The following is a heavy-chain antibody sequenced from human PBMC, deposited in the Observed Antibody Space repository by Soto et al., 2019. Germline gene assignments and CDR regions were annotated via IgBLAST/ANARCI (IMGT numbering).Heavy chain of an antibody. V-gene: IGHV4-31*03. Sequence: QVQLQESGPGLVKPSQTLSLTCTVSGGSISSGGYYWSWIRQHPGKGLEWIGYIYYRGSTYYNTSLKSRVTISVDTSKNKFSLKLSSVTAADTAVYYCARESRQTTGTTYYYYGMDVWGQGTTVTVSS. CDR3: ARESRQTTGTTYYYYGMDV. J-gene: IGHJ6*02. CDR1: GGSISSGGYY. D-gene: IGHD1-1*01. CDR2: IYYRGST.